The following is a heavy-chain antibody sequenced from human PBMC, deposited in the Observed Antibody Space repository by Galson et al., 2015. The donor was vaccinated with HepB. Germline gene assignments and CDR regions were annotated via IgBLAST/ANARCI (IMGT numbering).Heavy chain of an antibody. CDR1: GFTFSSYS. CDR3: ARDLSVYSGYDATDY. J-gene: IGHJ4*02. CDR2: ISSSSSTI. Sequence: SLRLSCAASGFTFSSYSMNWVRQAPGKGLEWVSYISSSSSTIYYADSVKGRFTISRDNAKNSLYLQMNSLRAEDTAVYYCARDLSVYSGYDATDYWGQGTLVTVSS. V-gene: IGHV3-48*01. D-gene: IGHD5-12*01.